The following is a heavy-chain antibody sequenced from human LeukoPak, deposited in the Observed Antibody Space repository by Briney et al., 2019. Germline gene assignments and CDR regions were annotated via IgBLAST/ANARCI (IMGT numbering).Heavy chain of an antibody. CDR3: AKGLKFYYFDY. J-gene: IGHJ4*02. CDR2: ISYDGSNK. Sequence: PGRSLRLSCAASGFTFSSYGMHWVRQARGKGLEWVAVISYDGSNKYYADSVKGRFTISRDNSKNTLYLQMNSLRAEDTAVYYCAKGLKFYYFDYWGQGTMVTVSS. CDR1: GFTFSSYG. V-gene: IGHV3-30*18. D-gene: IGHD1-7*01.